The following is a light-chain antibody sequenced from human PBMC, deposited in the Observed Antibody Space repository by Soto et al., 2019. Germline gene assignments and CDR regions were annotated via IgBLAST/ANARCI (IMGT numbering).Light chain of an antibody. V-gene: IGLV1-44*01. CDR1: SSNIGSNT. Sequence: QSVLTQPPSASGTPGQRGTISCSGSSSNIGSNTVNWYQQLPGTAPKLLIYSNNQRPSGVPDRFSGSKSGTSGALAISGLQSEDEADYYCAAWDDSLNGVVFGGGTQLTVL. J-gene: IGLJ2*01. CDR3: AAWDDSLNGVV. CDR2: SNN.